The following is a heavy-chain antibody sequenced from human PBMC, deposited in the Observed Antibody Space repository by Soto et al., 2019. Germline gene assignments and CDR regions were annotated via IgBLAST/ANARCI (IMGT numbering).Heavy chain of an antibody. Sequence: PGGSLILSCAASGFTFDDYAMHWVRQAPGKGLEWVSGISWNSGSIGYADSVKGRFTISRDNAKNSLYLQMNSLRAEDTALYYCAKAPRGLFDYWGQGTLVTVSS. V-gene: IGHV3-9*01. CDR3: AKAPRGLFDY. CDR1: GFTFDDYA. CDR2: ISWNSGSI. J-gene: IGHJ4*02.